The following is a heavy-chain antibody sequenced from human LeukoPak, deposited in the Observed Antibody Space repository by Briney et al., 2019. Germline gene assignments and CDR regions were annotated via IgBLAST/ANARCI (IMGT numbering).Heavy chain of an antibody. CDR2: IYTSGST. CDR1: GGSISSGSYY. CDR3: AREGLVYYGSGSYPRN. Sequence: PSETLSLTCTVSGGSISSGSYYWSWIRQPAGKGLEWIGRIYTSGSTNYNPSLKSRVTISVDTSKNQFSLKLSSVTAADTAVYYCAREGLVYYGSGSYPRNWGQGTLVTVSS. D-gene: IGHD3-10*01. V-gene: IGHV4-61*02. J-gene: IGHJ4*02.